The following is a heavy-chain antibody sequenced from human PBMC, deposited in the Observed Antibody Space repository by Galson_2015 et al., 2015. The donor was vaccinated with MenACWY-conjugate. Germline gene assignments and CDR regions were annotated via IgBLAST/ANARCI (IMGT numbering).Heavy chain of an antibody. Sequence: SLRLSCAASGFTFSTYSMNWVRQAPGKGLEWVSSISSDSSYIYYADSVKGRFTISRDNAKDSVYLQMNSLRAEDTAVYYCARRESTLYVRPGWFDPWGQGTLVTVSS. J-gene: IGHJ5*02. D-gene: IGHD5/OR15-5a*01. CDR1: GFTFSTYS. CDR3: ARRESTLYVRPGWFDP. CDR2: ISSDSSYI. V-gene: IGHV3-21*01.